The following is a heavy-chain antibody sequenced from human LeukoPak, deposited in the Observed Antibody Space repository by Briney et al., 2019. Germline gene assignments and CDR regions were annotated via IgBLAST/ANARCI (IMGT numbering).Heavy chain of an antibody. CDR2: INSDGSST. Sequence: PGGSLRLSCAASGFTFSSYWMHWVRQAPGKGLVWVSRINSDGSSTSYADSVKGRFTISRDNAKNTLYLQMNSLRAEDTAVYYCARGGRWAQDAFDIWGEGTRVTVST. CDR1: GFTFSSYW. J-gene: IGHJ3*02. D-gene: IGHD3-16*01. CDR3: ARGGRWAQDAFDI. V-gene: IGHV3-74*01.